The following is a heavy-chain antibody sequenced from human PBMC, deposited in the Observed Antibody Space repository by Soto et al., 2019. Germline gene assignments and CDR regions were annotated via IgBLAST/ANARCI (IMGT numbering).Heavy chain of an antibody. CDR2: VSGHNGNT. D-gene: IGHD2-15*01. J-gene: IGHJ6*03. Sequence: ASVKVSCKASGYPFVSYGISWGRKAAGQGPEWMAWVSGHNGNTYYAQKFQGRVTVTTDRSTNTVYMELRSLRSDDTAVYYCARGTIVERPYFYMDVWGKGTTVTVSS. CDR1: GYPFVSYG. V-gene: IGHV1-18*01. CDR3: ARGTIVERPYFYMDV.